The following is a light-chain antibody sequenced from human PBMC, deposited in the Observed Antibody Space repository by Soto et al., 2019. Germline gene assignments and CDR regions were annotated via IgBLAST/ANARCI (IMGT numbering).Light chain of an antibody. CDR2: AAS. J-gene: IGKJ1*01. V-gene: IGKV1-12*01. CDR1: EDISTW. CDR3: QQTDSFPRT. Sequence: DIEMTQSPSSVSAFVGDSVIITCRASEDISTWLAWYEQKPGKAPKLLIYAASTLQSGVPSRFSGSGSGTDFTLTISSLQPEDFATYYCQQTDSFPRTFGQGTKVEI.